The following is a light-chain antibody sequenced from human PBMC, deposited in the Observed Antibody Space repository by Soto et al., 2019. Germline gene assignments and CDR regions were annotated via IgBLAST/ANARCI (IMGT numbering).Light chain of an antibody. Sequence: IVLTQSPDTLSLSPGERATLSCRASQSFSSKYLAWYQQKPGQSPRLLISGASGRATGIPDRFSGSGSGTDFTLTISRLEPEDFADYYYQQYSGSLTFGGGTKIEIK. CDR3: QQYSGSLT. CDR2: GAS. CDR1: QSFSSKY. J-gene: IGKJ4*01. V-gene: IGKV3-20*01.